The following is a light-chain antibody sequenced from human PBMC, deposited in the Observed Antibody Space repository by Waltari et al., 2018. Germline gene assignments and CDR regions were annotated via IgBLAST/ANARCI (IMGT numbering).Light chain of an antibody. Sequence: SYVLTQPPSVSVAPGKTASIPCGGTNIGTQSVPWYQQKPGQAPGVGIHYDSARPSGIPERFSGSTSGNTATLTISRVEGGDEADYYCQVWDSGSAHWVFGGGTKLTVL. CDR1: NIGTQS. CDR2: YDS. V-gene: IGLV3-21*04. J-gene: IGLJ3*02. CDR3: QVWDSGSAHWV.